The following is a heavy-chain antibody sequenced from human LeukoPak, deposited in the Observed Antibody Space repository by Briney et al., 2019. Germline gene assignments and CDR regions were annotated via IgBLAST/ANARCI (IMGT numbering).Heavy chain of an antibody. Sequence: GASVKVPCKASGYTFTGYYMHWVRQAPGQGLEWMAWINPNSGVTHYAQKFQGRVTMTWDTSISTAYMELSKLRSDDTAVYYCAREWVYDSSGYYFLGYWGQGTLVTVSS. V-gene: IGHV1-2*02. CDR2: INPNSGVT. CDR3: AREWVYDSSGYYFLGY. CDR1: GYTFTGYY. J-gene: IGHJ4*02. D-gene: IGHD3-22*01.